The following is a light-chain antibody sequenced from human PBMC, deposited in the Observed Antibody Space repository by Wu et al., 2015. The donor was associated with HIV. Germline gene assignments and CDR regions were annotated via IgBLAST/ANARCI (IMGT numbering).Light chain of an antibody. CDR3: QQHDNLPLT. CDR1: QDIVNY. Sequence: DIQMTQSPSSLSASIGDRVSIICRASQDIVNYLNWYQQKPGKAPKLLIYAASNLQTGVPSRFSGSGSGTDFTLTISSLQPEDIATYYCQQHDNLPLTFGPGTKVDI. J-gene: IGKJ3*01. V-gene: IGKV1-33*01. CDR2: AAS.